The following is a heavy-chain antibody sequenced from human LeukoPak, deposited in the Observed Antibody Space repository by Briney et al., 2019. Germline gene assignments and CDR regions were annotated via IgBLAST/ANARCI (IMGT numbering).Heavy chain of an antibody. J-gene: IGHJ6*02. CDR3: ARDAYDSSGYRDYYGMDV. CDR2: IWYDGSNK. V-gene: IGHV3-33*01. Sequence: GRSLRLSCAASGFTFSSYGMPWVRQAPGKGLEWVAVIWYDGSNKYYADSVKGRFTISRDNSKNTLYLQMNSLRAEDTAVYYCARDAYDSSGYRDYYGMDVWGQGTTVTVSS. D-gene: IGHD3-22*01. CDR1: GFTFSSYG.